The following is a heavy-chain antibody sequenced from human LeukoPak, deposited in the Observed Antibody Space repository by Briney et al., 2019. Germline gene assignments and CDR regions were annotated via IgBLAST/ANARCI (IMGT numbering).Heavy chain of an antibody. Sequence: PGGSLRLSCVASGFSFDDYAMSWVRQAPGKGLEWVSSINKNGGSTSYAHSVKGRFTISRDNAKNSLNLQMNSLRAEDTAVYYCARVGTVFVAFDIWGQGTMVTVSS. CDR1: GFSFDDYA. D-gene: IGHD2-21*01. V-gene: IGHV3-20*04. J-gene: IGHJ3*02. CDR3: ARVGTVFVAFDI. CDR2: INKNGGST.